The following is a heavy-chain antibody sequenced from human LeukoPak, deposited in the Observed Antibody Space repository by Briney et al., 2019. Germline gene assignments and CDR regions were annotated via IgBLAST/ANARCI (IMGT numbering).Heavy chain of an antibody. J-gene: IGHJ6*03. CDR3: ARIVVAGYDYYYYMDV. D-gene: IGHD6-19*01. CDR1: GGSFSGYY. Sequence: SETLSLTCAVYGGSFSGYYWSWIRQPPGKGLEWIGEINHSGSTNYNPSLKSRVTISVDTSKNQFSLQLNSVTAADTAVYYCARIVVAGYDYYYYMDVWGKGTTVTVSS. CDR2: INHSGST. V-gene: IGHV4-34*01.